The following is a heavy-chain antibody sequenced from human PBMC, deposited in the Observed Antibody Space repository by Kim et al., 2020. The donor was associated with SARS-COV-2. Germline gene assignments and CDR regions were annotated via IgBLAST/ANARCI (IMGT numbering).Heavy chain of an antibody. V-gene: IGHV3-15*01. CDR3: TTELTGSVDV. D-gene: IGHD1-26*01. J-gene: IGHJ6*02. Sequence: TDYPAPVNGRFTISKDDSKNPLYLQMNSLKTEDTAVYYCTTELTGSVDVWGQGTTVTVSS. CDR2: T.